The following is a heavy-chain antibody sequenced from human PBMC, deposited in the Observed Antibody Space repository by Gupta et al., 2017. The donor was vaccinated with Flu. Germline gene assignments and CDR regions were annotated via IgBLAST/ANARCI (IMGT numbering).Heavy chain of an antibody. CDR3: AREERITIFGDYYYGMDV. CDR2: ISGSGVSI. V-gene: IGHV3-23*01. D-gene: IGHD3-3*01. Sequence: EVQLLESGGGLVQPGGSLRLSCVVSGFTFSSYAMTWVRQAPGKGLEWVAAISGSGVSIFYPDSVKGRFAISRDNSKNTLYLQMNSLRAEDTAVYYCAREERITIFGDYYYGMDVWGPGTTVTVS. J-gene: IGHJ6*02. CDR1: GFTFSSYA.